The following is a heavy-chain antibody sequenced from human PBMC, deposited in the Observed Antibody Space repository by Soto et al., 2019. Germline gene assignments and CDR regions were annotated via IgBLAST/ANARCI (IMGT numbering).Heavy chain of an antibody. Sequence: PGESLKISCKGSGYSFTSYWIGWVRQMPGKGLEWMGIIYPGDSDTRYSPSFQGQVTISADKSISTAYLQWSSLKASDTAMYYCARHGDDYYGSASYFLPRFKGMDVWGQGTTVPASS. CDR3: ARHGDDYYGSASYFLPRFKGMDV. J-gene: IGHJ6*02. D-gene: IGHD3-10*01. CDR1: GYSFTSYW. V-gene: IGHV5-51*01. CDR2: IYPGDSDT.